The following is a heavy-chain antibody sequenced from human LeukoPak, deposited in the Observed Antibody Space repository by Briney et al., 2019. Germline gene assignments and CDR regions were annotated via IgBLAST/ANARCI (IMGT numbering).Heavy chain of an antibody. V-gene: IGHV3-53*01. D-gene: IGHD3-22*01. CDR1: GFTVSSNY. J-gene: IGHJ3*02. CDR3: AISYDSSGEGAFDI. Sequence: AGGSLRLSCAASGFTVSSNYMSWVRQAPGKGLEWVSVIYSGGSTYYADSAKGRFTISRDNSKNTLYLQMNSLRAEDTAVYYCAISYDSSGEGAFDIWGQGTMVTVSS. CDR2: IYSGGST.